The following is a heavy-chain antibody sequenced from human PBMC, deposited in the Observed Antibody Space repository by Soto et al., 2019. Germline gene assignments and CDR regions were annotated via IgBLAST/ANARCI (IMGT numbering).Heavy chain of an antibody. CDR3: ATADDYSQYLAMYV. Sequence: QVQLVESGGGLVKPGGSLRLSCTASGFSFSDYYMSWIRQAPGKGLEWLSFISGTSSYTDYADSLKGRFTISRDNSKNALYLQMNSVRAEDTSVYYCATADDYSQYLAMYVGGQGTTVTVSS. CDR1: GFSFSDYY. D-gene: IGHD4-4*01. J-gene: IGHJ6*02. CDR2: ISGTSSYT. V-gene: IGHV3-11*06.